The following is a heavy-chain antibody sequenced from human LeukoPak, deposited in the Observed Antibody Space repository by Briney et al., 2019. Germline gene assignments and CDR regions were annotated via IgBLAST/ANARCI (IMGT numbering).Heavy chain of an antibody. D-gene: IGHD3-10*01. CDR1: GFTFNSYG. CDR2: IRYDGSNK. Sequence: GGSLRLSCAASGFTFNSYGMHWVRQAPGKGLEWVAFIRYDGSNKYYADSVKGRFTISRDNSKNTLYLQMNSLRAEDTAVYYCAKGDYYGSGSLYYWGQGTLVTVSS. CDR3: AKGDYYGSGSLYY. J-gene: IGHJ4*02. V-gene: IGHV3-30*02.